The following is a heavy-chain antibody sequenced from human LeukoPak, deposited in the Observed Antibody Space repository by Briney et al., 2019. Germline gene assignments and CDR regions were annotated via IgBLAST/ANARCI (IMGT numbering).Heavy chain of an antibody. Sequence: TSETLSLTCTVSGGSISSGDYYWSWIRQPPGKGLEWTGYIYYSGSTYYNPSLKSRVTISVDTSKNQFSLKLSSVTAADTAVYYCARDRYSGSLHDFDYWGQGTLVTVSS. CDR1: GGSISSGDYY. CDR2: IYYSGST. V-gene: IGHV4-30-4*08. D-gene: IGHD1-26*01. CDR3: ARDRYSGSLHDFDY. J-gene: IGHJ4*02.